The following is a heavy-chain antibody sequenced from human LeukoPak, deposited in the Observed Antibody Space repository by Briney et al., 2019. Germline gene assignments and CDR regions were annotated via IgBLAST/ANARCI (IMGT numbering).Heavy chain of an antibody. CDR1: GGSFSGYY. CDR2: INHSGST. V-gene: IGHV4-34*01. D-gene: IGHD3-22*01. CDR3: ARGRNTRNYYDSSGSFVFDP. J-gene: IGHJ5*02. Sequence: SETLSLTCAVYGGSFSGYYWSWIRQPPGKGLEWIGEINHSGSTNYNPSLKSRVTISVDTSKNQFSLKLSSVTAADTAVYYSARGRNTRNYYDSSGSFVFDPWGQGTLVTVSS.